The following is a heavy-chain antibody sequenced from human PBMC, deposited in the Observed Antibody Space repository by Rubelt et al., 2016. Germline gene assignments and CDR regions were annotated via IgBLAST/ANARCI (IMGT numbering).Heavy chain of an antibody. J-gene: IGHJ6*02. CDR1: GGSFSGYY. D-gene: IGHD6-6*01. Sequence: QVQLQQWGAGLLKPSETLSLTCAVYGGSFSGYYWSWIRQPPGKGLEWIGEINHSGSTNYNPSLKSRVTISVDTTKNQFSLKLSSVTAADTAGYYCARTPFIRRGMDVWGQGTTVTVSS. CDR3: ARTPFIRRGMDV. CDR2: INHSGST. V-gene: IGHV4-34*01.